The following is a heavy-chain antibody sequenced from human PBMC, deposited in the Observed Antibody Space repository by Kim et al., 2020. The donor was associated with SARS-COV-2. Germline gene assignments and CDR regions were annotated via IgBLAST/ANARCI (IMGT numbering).Heavy chain of an antibody. V-gene: IGHV3-53*01. D-gene: IGHD2-8*01. Sequence: GGSLRLSCAASGFTVSSNYMSWVRQAPGKGLEWVSVIYSGGSTYYADSVKGRFTISRDNSKNTLYLQMNSLRAEDTAVYYCARATTPMGFQHWGQGTLVTVSS. CDR3: ARATTPMGFQH. CDR2: IYSGGST. J-gene: IGHJ1*01. CDR1: GFTVSSNY.